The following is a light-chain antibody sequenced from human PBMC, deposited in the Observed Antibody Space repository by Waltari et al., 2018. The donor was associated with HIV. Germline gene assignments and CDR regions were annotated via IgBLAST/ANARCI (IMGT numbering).Light chain of an antibody. V-gene: IGKV1-9*01. CDR3: QQGD. CDR2: AAS. Sequence: DIQLTQSPSFLSASVGDRVTITCRASQGISSYLAWYQQKPGKAPKLLIYAASTLQSGVPSRFSGSGSGTEFTLTISSLQPEDCATYYCQQGDFGPGTKVDIK. CDR1: QGISSY. J-gene: IGKJ3*01.